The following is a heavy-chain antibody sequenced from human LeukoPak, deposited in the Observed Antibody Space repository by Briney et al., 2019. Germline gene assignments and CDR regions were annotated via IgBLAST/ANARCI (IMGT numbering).Heavy chain of an antibody. Sequence: GGSLRLSCAASGFTFSSYWMSWVHQAPGKGLEWVANIKQDGSEKYYVDSVKGRFTISRDNAKNSLYLQMNSLRAEDTAVYYCARDTVVPAAIYYYYYGMDVWGQGTTVTVSS. CDR2: IKQDGSEK. D-gene: IGHD2-2*02. J-gene: IGHJ6*02. CDR3: ARDTVVPAAIYYYYYGMDV. CDR1: GFTFSSYW. V-gene: IGHV3-7*01.